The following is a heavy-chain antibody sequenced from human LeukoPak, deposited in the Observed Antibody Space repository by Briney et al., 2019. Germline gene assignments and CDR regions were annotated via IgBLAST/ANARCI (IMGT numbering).Heavy chain of an antibody. Sequence: SETLSLTCTVSGYSISSGYYWGWIRQPPGKGLEWIGSIYHSGSTYYNPSLKSRVTISVDTSKNQFSLKLSSVTAADTAVYYCARGGGDYSGSYFDYWGQGTLVTVSS. J-gene: IGHJ4*02. V-gene: IGHV4-38-2*02. CDR1: GYSISSGYY. CDR3: ARGGGDYSGSYFDY. D-gene: IGHD1-26*01. CDR2: IYHSGST.